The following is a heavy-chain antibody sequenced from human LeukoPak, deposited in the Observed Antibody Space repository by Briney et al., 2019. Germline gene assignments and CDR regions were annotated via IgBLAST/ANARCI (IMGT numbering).Heavy chain of an antibody. J-gene: IGHJ3*01. CDR3: AKPRDIDSWAFDV. D-gene: IGHD2-15*01. V-gene: IGHV3-15*01. CDR2: MKTKIEGGTT. Sequence: KSGGSLRLSCAASGFILSDAWMTWVRQAPGKALEWVGHMKTKIEGGTTVYATPVRGRFAISRDNSKNTLNLQMNSLRTEDTAVFYCAKPRDIDSWAFDVWGQGTMVTVSS. CDR1: GFILSDAW.